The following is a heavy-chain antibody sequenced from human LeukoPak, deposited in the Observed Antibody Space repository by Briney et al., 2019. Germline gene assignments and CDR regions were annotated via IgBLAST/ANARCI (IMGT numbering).Heavy chain of an antibody. CDR1: GCTFSSYA. J-gene: IGHJ6*02. CDR2: IIPILGIA. Sequence: SVKVTCKASGCTFSSYAISWVRQAPGQGLEWMGRIIPILGIANYAQKFQGRVTITADKSTSTAYMELSSLRSEDTAVYYCARPSRVVPAALYYYYGMDVWGQGTTVTVSS. CDR3: ARPSRVVPAALYYYYGMDV. V-gene: IGHV1-69*04. D-gene: IGHD2-2*01.